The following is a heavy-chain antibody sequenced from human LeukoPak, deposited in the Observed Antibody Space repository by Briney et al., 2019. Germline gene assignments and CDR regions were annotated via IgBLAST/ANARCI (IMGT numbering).Heavy chain of an antibody. CDR3: ARASWFGELSRADFDY. Sequence: SETLSLTCTVSGDSINSDYWSWIRQPPGKGLEWIGYVYYSGSTNYNPSLKSRVIMSVVTSGNQFSLKLNSVTAADTAVYYCARASWFGELSRADFDYWGQGTLVTVSS. V-gene: IGHV4-59*08. CDR1: GDSINSDY. D-gene: IGHD3-10*01. CDR2: VYYSGST. J-gene: IGHJ4*02.